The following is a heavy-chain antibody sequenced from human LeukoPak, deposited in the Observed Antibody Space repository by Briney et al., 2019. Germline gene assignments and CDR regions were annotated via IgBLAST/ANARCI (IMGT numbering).Heavy chain of an antibody. CDR3: ARNNDQSYDYVWGSYRFTPALDY. CDR2: INPSGGST. D-gene: IGHD3-16*02. CDR1: GYTFTSYY. Sequence: GASVKVSCKASGYTFTSYYMHWVRQAPGQGLEWMGIINPSGGSTSYAQKFQGRVTMTRDTSTSTAYMELSSLRSEDTAVYYCARNNDQSYDYVWGSYRFTPALDYWGQGTLVTVSS. V-gene: IGHV1-46*01. J-gene: IGHJ4*02.